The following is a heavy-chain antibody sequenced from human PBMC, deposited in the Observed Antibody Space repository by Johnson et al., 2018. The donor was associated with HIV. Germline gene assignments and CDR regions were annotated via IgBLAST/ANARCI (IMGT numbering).Heavy chain of an antibody. J-gene: IGHJ3*02. Sequence: VQLVESGGGLVKPGGSLRLSCVASGFTFSSAWMSWVRQSPGKGLEWVSYITSSGNIIYYADSVRGRFIISRDNAKNSLYLQMNSLRTEDTAVYYCARRIHVPNVFVIWGQGTIVTVSS. CDR1: GFTFSSAW. CDR2: ITSSGNII. V-gene: IGHV3-48*04. CDR3: ARRIHVPNVFVI.